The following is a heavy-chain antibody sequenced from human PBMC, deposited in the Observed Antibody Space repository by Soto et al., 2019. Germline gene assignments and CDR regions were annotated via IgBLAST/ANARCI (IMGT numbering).Heavy chain of an antibody. CDR1: GFTFSSYA. D-gene: IGHD2-2*01. CDR3: AKPPPRGYCSSTSCYSERYYMDV. V-gene: IGHV3-23*01. Sequence: GGSPRLSCAASGFTFSSYAMSWVRQAPGKGLEWVSAISGSGGSTYYADSVKGRFTISRDNSKNTLYLQMNSLRAEDTAVYYCAKPPPRGYCSSTSCYSERYYMDVWGKGTTVTVSS. CDR2: ISGSGGST. J-gene: IGHJ6*03.